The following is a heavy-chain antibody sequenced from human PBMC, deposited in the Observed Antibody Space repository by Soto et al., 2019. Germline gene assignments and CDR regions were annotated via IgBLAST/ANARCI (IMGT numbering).Heavy chain of an antibody. CDR2: IYYSGST. CDR3: ASSWYGNLFDY. D-gene: IGHD6-13*01. J-gene: IGHJ4*02. CDR1: GGSISSSSYY. V-gene: IGHV4-39*01. Sequence: SETLSLTCTVSGGSISSSSYYWGWIRQPPGKGLEWIGSIYYSGSTYYNPSLKSRVTISVDTSKNQFSLKLSSVTAADTAVYYCASSWYGNLFDYWGQGTLVTVSS.